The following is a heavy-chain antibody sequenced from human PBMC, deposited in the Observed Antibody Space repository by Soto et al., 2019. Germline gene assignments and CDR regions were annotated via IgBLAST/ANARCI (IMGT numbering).Heavy chain of an antibody. CDR3: AREREDSSGYRTDY. V-gene: IGHV3-30-3*01. J-gene: IGHJ4*02. CDR1: GFTFSSYA. D-gene: IGHD3-22*01. Sequence: PGGSLRLSCAASGFTFSSYAMHWVRQAPGKGLEWVAVISYDGSKKYYADSVKGRFTISRDNSKNTLYLQMNSLRAEDTAVYYCAREREDSSGYRTDYWGQGPLVTVSS. CDR2: ISYDGSKK.